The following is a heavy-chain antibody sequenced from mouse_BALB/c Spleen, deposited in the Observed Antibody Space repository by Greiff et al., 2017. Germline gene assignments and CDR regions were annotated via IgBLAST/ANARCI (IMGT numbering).Heavy chain of an antibody. CDR3: ARFGNYYAMDY. D-gene: IGHD2-1*01. Sequence: LQQPGAELVKPGASVKMSCKASGYTFTSYNMHWVKQTPGQGLEWIGAIYPGNGDTSYNQKFKGKATLTADKSSSTAYMQLSSLTSEDSAVYYCARFGNYYAMDYWGQGTSVTVSS. CDR1: GYTFTSYN. J-gene: IGHJ4*01. V-gene: IGHV1-12*01. CDR2: IYPGNGDT.